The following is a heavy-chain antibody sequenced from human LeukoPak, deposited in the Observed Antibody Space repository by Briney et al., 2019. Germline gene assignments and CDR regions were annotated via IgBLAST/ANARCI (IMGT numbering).Heavy chain of an antibody. V-gene: IGHV3-23*01. CDR3: ATKEGAVAGPNYFDY. J-gene: IGHJ4*02. Sequence: PGGSLRLSCAASGFTFSSYAMSWVRQAPGKGLEWVSAISGSGGSTYYADSVKGRFTISRDNSKNTLYLQMNSLRAEDTAVYYCATKEGAVAGPNYFDYWGQGTLVTVSS. CDR1: GFTFSSYA. D-gene: IGHD6-19*01. CDR2: ISGSGGST.